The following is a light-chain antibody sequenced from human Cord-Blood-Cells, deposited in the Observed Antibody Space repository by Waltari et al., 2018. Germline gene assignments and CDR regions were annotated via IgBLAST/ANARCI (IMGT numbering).Light chain of an antibody. Sequence: DIKMTQSTSSLAASVGDRVTITCRESKSISSYLNWNQQKPGKAPKLLIYAAASLKSGVTSSFSGSGSGTDFTLTISSLQPEDFATYYCQQSYSTPYTFGQGTKLEIK. J-gene: IGKJ2*01. V-gene: IGKV1-39*01. CDR2: AAA. CDR1: KSISSY. CDR3: QQSYSTPYT.